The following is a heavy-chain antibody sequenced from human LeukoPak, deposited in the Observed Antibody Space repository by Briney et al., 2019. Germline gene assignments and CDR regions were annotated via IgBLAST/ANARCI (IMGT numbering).Heavy chain of an antibody. J-gene: IGHJ4*02. V-gene: IGHV4-59*01. CDR3: ARVPLRTNSDYFDQ. Sequence: SETLSLTCTVSGGSISSYYWSWIRQPPGKGLEWIGYIYYSGSTNYNPSLKSRVTISVDTSKNQFSLKLSSVTAADTAVYYCARVPLRTNSDYFDQWGQGTRVFVAS. CDR1: GGSISSYY. D-gene: IGHD4-23*01. CDR2: IYYSGST.